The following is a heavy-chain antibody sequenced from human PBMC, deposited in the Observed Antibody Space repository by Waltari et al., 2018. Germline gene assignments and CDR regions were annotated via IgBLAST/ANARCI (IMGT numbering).Heavy chain of an antibody. Sequence: QVHLVESGGGVVQPGRSLRLSCAASGFTFSTYDMHWVRQAPGKGLGLVAGIWYDGSNEYYAESVKGRFTISRDTSKNTLYLQMNSLRAEDTAVYYCAREDSRFSGGYFYWYFDLWGRGTLVTVSS. CDR2: IWYDGSNE. V-gene: IGHV3-33*01. J-gene: IGHJ2*01. CDR1: GFTFSTYD. CDR3: AREDSRFSGGYFYWYFDL. D-gene: IGHD1-26*01.